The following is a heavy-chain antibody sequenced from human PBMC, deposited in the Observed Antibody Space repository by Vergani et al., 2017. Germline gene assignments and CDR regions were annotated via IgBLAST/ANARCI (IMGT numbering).Heavy chain of an antibody. CDR3: VKDIAASGNYGYFDL. CDR2: INWNSDSI. CDR1: GFTFDDYA. D-gene: IGHD6-13*01. J-gene: IGHJ2*01. V-gene: IGHV3-9*01. Sequence: EVQLVESGGGLVQPGRSLRIFCAASGFTFDDYAMHWVRQAPGKGLEWVSGINWNSDSIAYEDSVKGRFTISRDNAKNSLYLQRNSLRAEDTALYYCVKDIAASGNYGYFDLWGRGTLVTVSS.